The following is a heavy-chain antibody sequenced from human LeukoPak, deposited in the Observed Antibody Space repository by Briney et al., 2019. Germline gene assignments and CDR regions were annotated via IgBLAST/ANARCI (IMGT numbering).Heavy chain of an antibody. CDR1: GYTFTSYD. J-gene: IGHJ4*02. Sequence: EASVKVSCKASGYTFTSYDINWVRQATGQGLEWMGWMNPNSGNTGYAQKFQGRVTMTRNTSISTAYMELSSLRSEDTAVYYCARVNSYGYEYLDYWGQGTLVTVSS. V-gene: IGHV1-8*01. D-gene: IGHD5-18*01. CDR2: MNPNSGNT. CDR3: ARVNSYGYEYLDY.